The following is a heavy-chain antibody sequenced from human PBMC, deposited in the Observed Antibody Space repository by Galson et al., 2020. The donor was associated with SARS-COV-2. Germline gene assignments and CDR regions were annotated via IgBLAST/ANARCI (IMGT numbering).Heavy chain of an antibody. CDR1: GFTFSSYG. J-gene: IGHJ4*02. CDR2: ISYDGSNK. Sequence: QLGESLKISCAASGFTFSSYGMHWVRQAPGKGLEWVAVISYDGSNKYYADSVKGRFTISRDNSKNTLYLQMNSLRAEDTAVYYCARDGGGYLDYWGQGTLVTVSS. CDR3: ARDGGGYLDY. V-gene: IGHV3-30*19. D-gene: IGHD3-16*01.